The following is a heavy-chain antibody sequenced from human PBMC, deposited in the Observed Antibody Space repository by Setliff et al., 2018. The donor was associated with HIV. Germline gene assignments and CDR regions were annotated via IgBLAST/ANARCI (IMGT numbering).Heavy chain of an antibody. CDR3: ARAGATIFGVVSIPLYYYYGMDV. CDR2: IFYSGTT. CDR1: GAPLSSYY. D-gene: IGHD3-3*01. J-gene: IGHJ6*02. Sequence: PSETLSLTCTVSGAPLSSYYLNWIRQPPGKGLEWIGYIFYSGTTNYNPSLKSRVTISVDTSKNQFSLKLSSVTAADTAVYYCARAGATIFGVVSIPLYYYYGMDVWGQGTTVTVSS. V-gene: IGHV4-59*01.